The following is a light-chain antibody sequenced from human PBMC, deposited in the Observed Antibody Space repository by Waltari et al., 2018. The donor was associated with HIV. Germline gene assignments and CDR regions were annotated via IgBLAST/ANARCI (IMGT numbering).Light chain of an antibody. CDR3: QSYDSRLSGSV. CDR1: SSNIGTGSA. V-gene: IGLV1-40*01. Sequence: QSALTQPHSVSGAPGQRVTISGTGTSSNIGTGSAAHWYQQLPGTAPKLLIYANTNRPSGVPDRFSGSKSGTSASLAITGLQAEDEADYYCQSYDSRLSGSVFGGGTKLTVL. J-gene: IGLJ3*02. CDR2: ANT.